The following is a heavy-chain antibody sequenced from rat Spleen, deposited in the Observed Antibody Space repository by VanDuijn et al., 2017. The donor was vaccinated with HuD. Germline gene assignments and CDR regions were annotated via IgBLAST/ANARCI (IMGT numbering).Heavy chain of an antibody. V-gene: IGHV5-7*01. Sequence: EVQLVESGGGLVQPGRSLKLSCAASGFTFSDYNMAWVRQAPKKGLEWVATISYDGSSTYYRDSVKGRFTISRDNAQNTLYRQMSRLGSDDTAIYYCVREELGVRDWGQGVMVTVSS. CDR2: ISYDGSST. CDR1: GFTFSDYN. CDR3: VREELGVRD. J-gene: IGHJ2*01. D-gene: IGHD4-3*01.